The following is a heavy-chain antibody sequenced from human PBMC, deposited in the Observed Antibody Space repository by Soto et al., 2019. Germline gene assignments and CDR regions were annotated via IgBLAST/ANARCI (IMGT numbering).Heavy chain of an antibody. CDR2: IKEDGSER. CDR1: GFTFSNYW. V-gene: IGHV3-7*05. J-gene: IGHJ4*02. Sequence: EVQLVESGGGLVQPGGSLRLSCAASGFTFSNYWMTWVRQAPGKGLEWVANIKEDGSERNYVESVKGRFTISRDNATNSLYLQLNSLRADDTAVYYCARAGSENDSWGQGTLVIVSS. CDR3: ARAGSENDS.